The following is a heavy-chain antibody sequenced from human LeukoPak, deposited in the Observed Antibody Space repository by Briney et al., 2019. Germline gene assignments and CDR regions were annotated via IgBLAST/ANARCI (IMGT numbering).Heavy chain of an antibody. D-gene: IGHD6-6*01. Sequence: PGGSLRLSCAASGFTFSSYSMNWVRQAPGKGLEWVSSISSSSSYIYYADSVKGRFTISRDNAKNSLYLQMNSLRAEDTAVDYCARDEQLVQGLLDYWGQGTLVTVSS. CDR3: ARDEQLVQGLLDY. V-gene: IGHV3-21*01. CDR1: GFTFSSYS. CDR2: ISSSSSYI. J-gene: IGHJ4*02.